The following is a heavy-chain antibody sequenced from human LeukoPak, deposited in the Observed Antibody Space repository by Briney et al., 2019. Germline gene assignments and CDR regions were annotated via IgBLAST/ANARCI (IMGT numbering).Heavy chain of an antibody. D-gene: IGHD1-1*01. J-gene: IGHJ4*02. CDR3: AREGPGTTFDY. Sequence: GGSLRLSCSASGFIFSSYAMHWVRQAPGKGLEYVSTIDRNGRNTYYADSLRGRFTISRDNSKNTLYLQMNSLRAEDTAVYYCAREGPGTTFDYWGQGTLVTVSS. V-gene: IGHV3-64*04. CDR1: GFIFSSYA. CDR2: IDRNGRNT.